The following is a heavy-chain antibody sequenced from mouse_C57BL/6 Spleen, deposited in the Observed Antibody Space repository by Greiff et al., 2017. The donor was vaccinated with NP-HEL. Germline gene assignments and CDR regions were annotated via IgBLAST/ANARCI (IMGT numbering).Heavy chain of an antibody. V-gene: IGHV1-42*01. CDR1: GYSFTGYY. J-gene: IGHJ3*01. CDR2: INPSTGGT. CDR3: ARSGSSQFAY. Sequence: VQLQQSGPELVKPGASVKISCKASGYSFTGYYMNWVKQSPEKSLEWIGEINPSTGGTTYNQKFKAKATLSVDKSSSTAYMQLKGLTSEDSAVYYCARSGSSQFAYWGQGTLVTVSA. D-gene: IGHD1-1*01.